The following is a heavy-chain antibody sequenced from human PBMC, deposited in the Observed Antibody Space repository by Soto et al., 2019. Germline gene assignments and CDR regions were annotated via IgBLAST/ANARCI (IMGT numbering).Heavy chain of an antibody. CDR2: IYYSGST. CDR1: GGSISSSSYY. CDR3: AARCSGGSCGYYYYGMDV. Sequence: PSETLSLTCTVSGGSISSSSYYWGWIRQPPGKGLEWIGSIYYSGSTYYNPSLKSRVTISVDTSKNQFSLKLSSVTAADTAVYYCAARCSGGSCGYYYYGMDVWGQGTTVTVSS. V-gene: IGHV4-39*01. D-gene: IGHD2-15*01. J-gene: IGHJ6*02.